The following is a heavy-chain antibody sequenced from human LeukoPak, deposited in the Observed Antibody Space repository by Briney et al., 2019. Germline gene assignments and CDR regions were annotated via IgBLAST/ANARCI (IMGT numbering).Heavy chain of an antibody. V-gene: IGHV3-23*01. CDR1: GFTFSNYA. D-gene: IGHD1-26*01. J-gene: IGHJ4*02. CDR2: ISGGGGSS. CDR3: AKGGSVGVGTSYYFDY. Sequence: PGGSLRLSCAASGFTFSNYAMSWVRQAPAKGLEWASVISGGGGSSYYADSVKGRFTISRDNSKNTLYLQMNSLRAEDTAVYYCAKGGSVGVGTSYYFDYWGQGTLVTVSS.